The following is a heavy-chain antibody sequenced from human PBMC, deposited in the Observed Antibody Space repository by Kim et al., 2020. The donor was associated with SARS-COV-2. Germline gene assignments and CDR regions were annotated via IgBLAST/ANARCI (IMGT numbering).Heavy chain of an antibody. V-gene: IGHV5-51*01. Sequence: GESLKISCKGSGYSFTSYWIGWVRQMPGKGLEWMGIIYPGDSDTRYSPSFQGQVTISADKSISTAYLQWSSLKASDTAMYYCARAVGYCSSTSCPFDYWGQGTLVTVSS. D-gene: IGHD2-2*01. J-gene: IGHJ4*02. CDR2: IYPGDSDT. CDR1: GYSFTSYW. CDR3: ARAVGYCSSTSCPFDY.